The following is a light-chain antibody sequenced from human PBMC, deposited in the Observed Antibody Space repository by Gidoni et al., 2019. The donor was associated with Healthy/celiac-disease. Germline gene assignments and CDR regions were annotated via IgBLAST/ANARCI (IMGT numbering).Light chain of an antibody. V-gene: IGKV3-20*01. CDR2: GAS. CDR3: QQYGSSPLT. Sequence: EIVLTQSPGTLSLSPGERATPSCRASQSVSSSYLAWYQQKPGQAPRRLIYGASSRATGIPDRFSGSGSGTDFTLTISRLEPEDFAVYYCQQYGSSPLTFGGGTKVEIK. J-gene: IGKJ4*01. CDR1: QSVSSSY.